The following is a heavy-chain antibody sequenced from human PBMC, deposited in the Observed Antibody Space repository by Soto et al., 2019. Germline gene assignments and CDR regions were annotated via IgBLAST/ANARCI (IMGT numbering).Heavy chain of an antibody. CDR2: IYPGGSDT. J-gene: IGHJ4*02. V-gene: IGHV5-51*01. D-gene: IGHD6-6*01. CDR3: ASKEYKYQSTRHFY. CDR1: GYTFSKHW. Sequence: PGESLKISCKTSGYTFSKHWIGWVRQMPGKGLEWMGIIYPGGSDTRYSPSFQGQVSISADESISTAYLQWSSLKASDTAMYYCASKEYKYQSTRHFYWGQGTLVTVSS.